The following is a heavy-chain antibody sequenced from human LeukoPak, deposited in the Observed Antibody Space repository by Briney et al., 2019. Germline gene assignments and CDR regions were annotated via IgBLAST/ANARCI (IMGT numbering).Heavy chain of an antibody. CDR3: TRVRATAMDY. CDR1: GFTFSGSA. D-gene: IGHD1-26*01. V-gene: IGHV3-73*01. CDR2: IRSKANSYAT. J-gene: IGHJ4*02. Sequence: GGSLRLSCAASGFTFSGSAMHWVRQASGKGLEWVGRIRSKANSYATAYAASVKGRFTISRDDSKNTAYLQMNSLKTEDTAVYYCTRVRATAMDYWGQGTLVTVSS.